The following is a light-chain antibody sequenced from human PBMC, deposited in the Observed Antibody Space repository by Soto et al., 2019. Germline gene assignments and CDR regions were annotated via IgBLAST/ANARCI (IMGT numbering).Light chain of an antibody. V-gene: IGLV1-40*01. CDR2: GDN. CDR3: HSYDNSVV. Sequence: QSVLTQPPSVSGAPGQRVTISCTGSNSNIGAGYDVHWYQLLPGRAPKLLIYGDNNRPSGVPDRFSGSKSGTSASLVITGLQAEDEADYYCHSYDNSVVFGGGTKVTVL. J-gene: IGLJ2*01. CDR1: NSNIGAGYD.